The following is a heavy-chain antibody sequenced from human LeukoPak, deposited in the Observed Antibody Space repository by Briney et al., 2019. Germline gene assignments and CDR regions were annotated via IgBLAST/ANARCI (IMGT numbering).Heavy chain of an antibody. CDR1: GFAFSSYG. V-gene: IGHV3-30*18. CDR3: AKDQEKSAYYFDY. Sequence: GGSLRLSCAASGFAFSSYGMHWVRQAPGKGLEWVAVISYDGSNKYYADSVKGRFTISRDNSKNTLYLQMNSLRAEDTALYYCAKDQEKSAYYFDYWGQGTLVTVAS. CDR2: ISYDGSNK. J-gene: IGHJ4*02.